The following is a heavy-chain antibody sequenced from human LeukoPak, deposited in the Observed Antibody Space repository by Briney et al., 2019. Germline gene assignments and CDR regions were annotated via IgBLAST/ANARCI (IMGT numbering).Heavy chain of an antibody. CDR3: ARAADYGGSSGYDY. CDR1: GFTFSSYS. CDR2: ISSSSSTI. D-gene: IGHD4-23*01. J-gene: IGHJ4*02. Sequence: GGSLRLSCAASGFTFSSYSMNWVRQAPGKGLEWVSYISSSSSTIYYADSAKGRFTISRDNAKNSLYLQMNSLRAEDTAVYYCARAADYGGSSGYDYWGQGTLVTVSS. V-gene: IGHV3-48*01.